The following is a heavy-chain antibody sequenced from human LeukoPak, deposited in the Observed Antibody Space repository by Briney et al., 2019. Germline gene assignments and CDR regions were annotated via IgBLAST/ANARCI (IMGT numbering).Heavy chain of an antibody. V-gene: IGHV4-34*01. D-gene: IGHD6-19*01. J-gene: IGHJ4*02. Sequence: KSSETLSLTCAVYGGSFSDYYWSWVRQPPGKGLEWIGEMNDSPSASYNPSLKSRVTISRDTSTNQFSLKLTSVTAADTAVYYCATSSGWDWGGYWGQGTLVTVSS. CDR1: GGSFSDYY. CDR2: MNDSPSA. CDR3: ATSSGWDWGGY.